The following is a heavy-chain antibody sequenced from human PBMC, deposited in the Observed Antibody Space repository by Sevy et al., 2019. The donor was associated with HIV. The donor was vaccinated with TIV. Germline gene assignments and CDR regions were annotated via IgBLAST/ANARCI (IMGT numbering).Heavy chain of an antibody. D-gene: IGHD3-3*01. CDR2: IYSGGST. CDR1: GFTVSSNY. J-gene: IGHJ6*02. V-gene: IGHV3-53*01. CDR3: ARGRGGTIFGVAYYYGMDV. Sequence: GGSLRLSCAASGFTVSSNYMSWVRQAPGKGLEWVSVIYSGGSTYYADSVKGRFTISRDNSKNTLYFQMNSLRAEDTAVYYCARGRGGTIFGVAYYYGMDVWGQGTTVTVSS.